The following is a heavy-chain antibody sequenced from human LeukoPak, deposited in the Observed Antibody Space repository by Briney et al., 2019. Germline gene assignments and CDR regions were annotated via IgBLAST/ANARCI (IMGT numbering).Heavy chain of an antibody. J-gene: IGHJ3*02. Sequence: SETLSLTCAVYGGSFSGYYWSWIRQPPGKGLEWIGEINHSGSTNYNQSLKSRVTISVDTSKNQFSLKLSSVTAADTAVYYCARTGYYDFWSGYYLAFDIWGQGTMVTVSS. V-gene: IGHV4-34*01. CDR2: INHSGST. D-gene: IGHD3-3*01. CDR3: ARTGYYDFWSGYYLAFDI. CDR1: GGSFSGYY.